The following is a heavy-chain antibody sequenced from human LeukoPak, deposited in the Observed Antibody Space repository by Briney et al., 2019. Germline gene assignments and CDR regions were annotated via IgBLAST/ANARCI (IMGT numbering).Heavy chain of an antibody. Sequence: PETLSLTCTVSGDSLSSHYWSWIRQPPGKGLEWIGYIYGSGSTHYDPSLRSRVTISEDTSKNQFSLKLTSVAAADTAVYYCARNVGWYSHDSWGQGTLVTVSS. D-gene: IGHD6-19*01. J-gene: IGHJ4*02. CDR3: ARNVGWYSHDS. V-gene: IGHV4-59*08. CDR2: IYGSGST. CDR1: GDSLSSHY.